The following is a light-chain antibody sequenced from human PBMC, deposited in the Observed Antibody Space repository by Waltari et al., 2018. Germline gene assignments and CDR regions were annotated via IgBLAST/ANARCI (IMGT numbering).Light chain of an antibody. V-gene: IGLV2-14*01. CDR2: AVS. J-gene: IGLJ1*01. CDR3: SSYTSGSTFVV. Sequence: QSALTQPASVSGSPGQSITLSCTGTSSDVGAYDFASWYPQHPGKAPKLLIYAVSKRPSGVSNRFSGSKSGNTASLAISGLQAEDETNYYCSSYTSGSTFVVFGTGTKVTVL. CDR1: SSDVGAYDF.